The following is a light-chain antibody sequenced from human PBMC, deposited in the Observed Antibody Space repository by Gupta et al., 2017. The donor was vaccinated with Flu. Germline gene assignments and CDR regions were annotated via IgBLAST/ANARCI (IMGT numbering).Light chain of an antibody. V-gene: IGLV2-14*01. CDR1: SSDVGGYNY. CDR2: EGS. J-gene: IGLJ1*01. CDR3: CSYKNSRTLLVV. Sequence: QSALTQPASVSGSPGQSSTISCTGTSSDVGGYNYVSWYQQHPGKAPKLLIYEGSNRPSGVSNRFSGSKSGNTASLTISGLQAEDEAEYYCCSYKNSRTLLVVFGTGTKVTVL.